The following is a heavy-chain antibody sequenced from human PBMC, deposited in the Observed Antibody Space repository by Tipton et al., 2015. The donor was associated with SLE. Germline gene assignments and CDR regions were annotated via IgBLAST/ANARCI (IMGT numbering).Heavy chain of an antibody. CDR2: MSYDGNSE. D-gene: IGHD3-3*01. Sequence: SLRLSCAASGFTFSDYDIHWVRQAPGKGPEWVSVMSYDGNSEYYVDSVRGRFTISRDSSKRTLYLQMNSLRAEDTAVYYCARVKGANYDFWSGYYGALDYWGQGTLVTVSS. V-gene: IGHV3-30*03. CDR1: GFTFSDYD. CDR3: ARVKGANYDFWSGYYGALDY. J-gene: IGHJ4*02.